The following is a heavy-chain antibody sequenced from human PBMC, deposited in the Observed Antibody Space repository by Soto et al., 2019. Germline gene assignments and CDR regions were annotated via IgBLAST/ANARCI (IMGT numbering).Heavy chain of an antibody. CDR1: GFTFSSYA. Sequence: GGSLRLSCAASGFTFSSYAMSWVRQAPGKGLEWVSAISGSGGSTYYADSVKGRFTISRDNSKNTLYLQMNSLRAEDTAVYYCAKGLELPQPFYYYGMDVWGQGTTVTVSS. V-gene: IGHV3-23*01. CDR3: AKGLELPQPFYYYGMDV. D-gene: IGHD1-7*01. J-gene: IGHJ6*02. CDR2: ISGSGGST.